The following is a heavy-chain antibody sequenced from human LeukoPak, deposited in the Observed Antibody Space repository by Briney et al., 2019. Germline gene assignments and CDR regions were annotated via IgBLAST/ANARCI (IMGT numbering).Heavy chain of an antibody. D-gene: IGHD3-16*01. V-gene: IGHV4-34*01. J-gene: IGHJ6*03. CDR3: ARVLLPFWGEYYYYMDV. Sequence: KPSETLSLTCAVYGGSFSGYYWSWIRQPPGKGLEWMGEINHSGSTNYTPSLKSRVTISVDTSKNQFSLKLSSVTAADTAVYYCARVLLPFWGEYYYYMDVWGKGTTVTVSS. CDR1: GGSFSGYY. CDR2: INHSGST.